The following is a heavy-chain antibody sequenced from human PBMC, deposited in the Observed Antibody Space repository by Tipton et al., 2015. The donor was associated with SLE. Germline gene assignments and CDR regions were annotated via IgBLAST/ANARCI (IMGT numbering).Heavy chain of an antibody. Sequence: TLSLTCTVSGGSISSGGYYWSWIRQHPGKGLEWIGYIYYSGSTYYNPSLKSRVTISVDTSKNQFSLKLSSVTAADTAMYYCARYDGRALDIWGQGTMVTVSS. CDR2: IYYSGST. CDR1: GGSISSGGYY. CDR3: ARYDGRALDI. V-gene: IGHV4-31*03. J-gene: IGHJ3*02. D-gene: IGHD1-1*01.